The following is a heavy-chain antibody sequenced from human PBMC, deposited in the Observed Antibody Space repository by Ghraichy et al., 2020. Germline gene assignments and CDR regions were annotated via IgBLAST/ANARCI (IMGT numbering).Heavy chain of an antibody. D-gene: IGHD3-22*01. CDR2: ISYDGSNK. V-gene: IGHV3-30*18. Sequence: GGSLRLSCAASGFTFRSYGIHWVRQAPGKGLEWVAVISYDGSNKDYGDSVKGRFTISRDNSKNTLYLQMNGLRAEDTGVYYCAKERETSGYYSFRGDYYGMDVWGQGTTVTVSS. J-gene: IGHJ6*02. CDR1: GFTFRSYG. CDR3: AKERETSGYYSFRGDYYGMDV.